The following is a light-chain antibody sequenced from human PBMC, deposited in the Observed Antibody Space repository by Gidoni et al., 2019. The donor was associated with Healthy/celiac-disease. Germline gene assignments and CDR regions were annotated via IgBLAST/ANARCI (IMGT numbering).Light chain of an antibody. V-gene: IGLV3-19*01. CDR2: GKN. Sequence: SSELTQDPAVSVALGQTVRITCQGDSLRRYYASWYQQKPGQAPVLVIYGKNNWHSGIPDRFSGSSSGNTASLTITGAQAEDEADYYCNSRDSSGNHLVFGGGTKLTVL. CDR1: SLRRYY. CDR3: NSRDSSGNHLV. J-gene: IGLJ2*01.